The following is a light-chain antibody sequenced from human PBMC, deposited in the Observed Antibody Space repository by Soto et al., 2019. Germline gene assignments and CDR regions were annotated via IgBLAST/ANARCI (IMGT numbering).Light chain of an antibody. CDR2: AAS. CDR3: QQSYSTPWT. J-gene: IGKJ1*01. Sequence: IRITQSPSSLSSSTLERFTITCRASQGISSYLAWYQQKPGKAPKLLIYAASALESGVPSRFSGSGSGTDFTLTISSLQPGDFATYYCQQSYSTPWTFGQGAKVDI. V-gene: IGKV1-8*01. CDR1: QGISSY.